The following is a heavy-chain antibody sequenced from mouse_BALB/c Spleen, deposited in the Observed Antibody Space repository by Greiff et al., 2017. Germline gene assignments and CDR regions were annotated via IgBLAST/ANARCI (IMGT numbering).Heavy chain of an antibody. CDR2: IDTSDSYT. D-gene: IGHD4-1*01. CDR1: GYTFTDYW. J-gene: IGHJ4*01. Sequence: QVQLQQPGAELVMPGASVKVSCKASGYTFTDYWMHWVKQRPGQGLEWIGAIDTSDSYTSYNQKFKGKATLTVDESSSTAYMQLSSLTSEDSAVYYCARSELGPPYYAMDYWGQGTSVTVSS. V-gene: IGHV1-69*01. CDR3: ARSELGPPYYAMDY.